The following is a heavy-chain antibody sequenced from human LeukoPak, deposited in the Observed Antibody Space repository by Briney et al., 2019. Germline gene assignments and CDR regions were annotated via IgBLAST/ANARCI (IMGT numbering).Heavy chain of an antibody. Sequence: GGSLRLSCAASAFIFSHYGMHWVRQVPGKGLEWVAVIWANGNDKYYIDSVKGRFTVSRDNAKNSLYLQMNSLEAEDTAVYYCARDVIGGDTLDSWGQGTLVTVSS. D-gene: IGHD2-21*02. CDR1: AFIFSHYG. CDR3: ARDVIGGDTLDS. J-gene: IGHJ4*02. CDR2: IWANGNDK. V-gene: IGHV3-33*01.